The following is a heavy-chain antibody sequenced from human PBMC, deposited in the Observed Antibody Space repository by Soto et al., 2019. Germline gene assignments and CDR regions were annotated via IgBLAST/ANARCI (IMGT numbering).Heavy chain of an antibody. CDR1: GFTFSSYW. J-gene: IGHJ6*02. V-gene: IGHV3-7*03. CDR2: IKQDGSEK. D-gene: IGHD2-8*01. Sequence: GGSLRLSCAASGFTFSSYWMSWVRQAPGRGLEWVANIKQDGSEKYYVDSVKGRFTISRDNAKNSLYLQMNSLRAEDTAVYYCARGLYCTNGVCYYYYGMDVWGQGTTVTVSS. CDR3: ARGLYCTNGVCYYYYGMDV.